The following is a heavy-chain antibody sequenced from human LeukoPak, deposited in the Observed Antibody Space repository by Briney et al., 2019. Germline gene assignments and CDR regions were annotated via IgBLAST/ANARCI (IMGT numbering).Heavy chain of an antibody. CDR1: GGSISSGSYY. J-gene: IGHJ4*02. D-gene: IGHD7-27*01. CDR3: ARETGEEDYFDY. V-gene: IGHV4-61*02. Sequence: SETLSLTCTVSGGSISSGSYYWSWIRQPAGKGLDWIGRIYTSGSTNYNPSLKSRVTISVDTSKNQFSLKLSSVTAADTAVYYCARETGEEDYFDYWGQGTLVTVSS. CDR2: IYTSGST.